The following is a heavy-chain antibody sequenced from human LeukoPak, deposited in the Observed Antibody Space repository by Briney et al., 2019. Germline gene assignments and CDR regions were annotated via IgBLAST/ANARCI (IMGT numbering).Heavy chain of an antibody. CDR2: ISSSGSTI. Sequence: PGGSLRLSCAAPGFTFSSYEMNWVRQAPGKGLEWVSYISSSGSTIYYADSVKGRFTISRDNAKNSLYLQMNSLRAEDTAVYYCVVGDYYDSSGYYRAFQHWGQGTLVTVSS. CDR3: VVGDYYDSSGYYRAFQH. CDR1: GFTFSSYE. J-gene: IGHJ1*01. V-gene: IGHV3-48*03. D-gene: IGHD3-22*01.